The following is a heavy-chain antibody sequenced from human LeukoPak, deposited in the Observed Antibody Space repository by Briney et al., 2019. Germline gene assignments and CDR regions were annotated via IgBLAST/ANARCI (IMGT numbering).Heavy chain of an antibody. Sequence: VASVKVSCKASGGTFSSYAISWVRQAPGQGLEWMGGIIPIFGTANYAQKFQGRVTITADKSTSTAYMELSRLRSDDTAVYYCARTLYIAAAPGGFDYWGQGTLVAVSS. CDR1: GGTFSSYA. CDR3: ARTLYIAAAPGGFDY. CDR2: IIPIFGTA. D-gene: IGHD6-13*01. V-gene: IGHV1-69*06. J-gene: IGHJ4*02.